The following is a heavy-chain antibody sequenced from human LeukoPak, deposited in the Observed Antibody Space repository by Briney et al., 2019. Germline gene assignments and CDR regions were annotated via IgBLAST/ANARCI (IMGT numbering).Heavy chain of an antibody. V-gene: IGHV4-31*03. CDR1: GGSISSGGYY. J-gene: IGHJ4*02. CDR3: ASLDSSGYYFDY. CDR2: IYYSGST. D-gene: IGHD3-22*01. Sequence: SETLSLTCTVSGGSISSGGYYWSWIRQHPGKGLEWIGYIYYSGSTYYNPSLKSRVTISVDTSKNQFSLKLSSVTAADTAVYYCASLDSSGYYFDYWGQGTLVTVSS.